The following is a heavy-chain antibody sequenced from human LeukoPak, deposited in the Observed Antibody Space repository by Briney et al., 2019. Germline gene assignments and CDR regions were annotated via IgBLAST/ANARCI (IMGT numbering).Heavy chain of an antibody. V-gene: IGHV4-34*01. CDR1: GGSFSGYY. CDR3: ARDGSWEAEYYFDY. D-gene: IGHD2-15*01. Sequence: SETLSLTCAVYGGSFSGYYWSWIRQPPGKGLEWIGEINHSGSTNYNPSLKSRVTISVDTSKNQFSLKLSSVTAADTAVYYCARDGSWEAEYYFDYWGQGTLVTVSS. J-gene: IGHJ4*02. CDR2: INHSGST.